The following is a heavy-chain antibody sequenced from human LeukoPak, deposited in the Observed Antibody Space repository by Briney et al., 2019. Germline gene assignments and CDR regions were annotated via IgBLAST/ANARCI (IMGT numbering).Heavy chain of an antibody. CDR1: GGSFSGYY. CDR2: INHSGST. Sequence: KPSETLSLTCAVYGGSFSGYYWSWIRQPPGKGLEWIGEINHSGSTNYNPSLKSRVTISADTSKNQFSLKLSSVTAADTAVYYCARGPVTADAFDIWGQGTMVTVSS. CDR3: ARGPVTADAFDI. D-gene: IGHD4-17*01. V-gene: IGHV4-34*01. J-gene: IGHJ3*02.